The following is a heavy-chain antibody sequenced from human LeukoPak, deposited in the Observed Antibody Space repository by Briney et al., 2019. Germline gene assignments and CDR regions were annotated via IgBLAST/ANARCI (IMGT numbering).Heavy chain of an antibody. J-gene: IGHJ4*02. CDR1: GGSFSDYY. V-gene: IGHV4-34*01. CDR3: ARGRGDIVVVPAAIPFDY. CDR2: INHSGST. Sequence: PSETLSLTCAVYGGSFSDYYWSWIRQPPGKGLEWIGEINHSGSTNYNPSLKSRVTISVDTSKNQFSLKLSSVTAADTAVYYCARGRGDIVVVPAAIPFDYWGQGTLVTVSS. D-gene: IGHD2-2*01.